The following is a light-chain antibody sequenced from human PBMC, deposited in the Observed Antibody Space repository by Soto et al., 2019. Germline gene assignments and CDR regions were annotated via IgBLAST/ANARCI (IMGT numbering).Light chain of an antibody. V-gene: IGKV3D-20*02. J-gene: IGKJ1*01. CDR2: GAS. CDR1: QSVSNNY. Sequence: EIVLTPSPFTLSPSRCEIXDIYSRASQSVSNNYLAWYQQKPGQAPRLLIYGASNRATGIPDRFSGSGSGTDFTLTISDVEPEDFAVYYCHQRQSWPRTFGQGTKVDI. CDR3: HQRQSWPRT.